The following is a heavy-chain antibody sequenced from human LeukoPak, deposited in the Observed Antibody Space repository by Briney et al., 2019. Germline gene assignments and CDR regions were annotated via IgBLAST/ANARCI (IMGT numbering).Heavy chain of an antibody. J-gene: IGHJ4*02. Sequence: SETLSLTCTVSGDSISSGNYWNWIRQPPGKGLEWIGEINHSGRTNYNPSLKSRVTISVDTSKKQFSLKLSSVTAADTAVYYCARGVDYYGVWGQGTLVTVSS. D-gene: IGHD3-10*01. CDR2: INHSGRT. V-gene: IGHV4-34*01. CDR3: ARGVDYYGV. CDR1: GDSISSGNY.